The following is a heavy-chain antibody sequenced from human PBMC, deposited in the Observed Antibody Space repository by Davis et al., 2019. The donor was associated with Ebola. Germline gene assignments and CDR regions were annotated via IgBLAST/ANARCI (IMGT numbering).Heavy chain of an antibody. CDR1: GFTFSSYA. Sequence: GESLKISCAASGFTFSSYAMSWVRQAPGRGLEWVSTISGGGYDTYYADSLRGRFAISRDNSKNTVFLQMDSLRGEDTAVYYCATWVNHHFDYWGQGTLVTVSS. J-gene: IGHJ4*02. CDR2: ISGGGYDT. V-gene: IGHV3-23*01. D-gene: IGHD1-14*01. CDR3: ATWVNHHFDY.